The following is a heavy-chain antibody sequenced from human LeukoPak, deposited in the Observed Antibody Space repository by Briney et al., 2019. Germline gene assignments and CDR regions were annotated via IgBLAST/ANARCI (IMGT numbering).Heavy chain of an antibody. CDR1: GFTFSSYE. J-gene: IGHJ4*02. V-gene: IGHV3-48*03. Sequence: GGSLRLSCAASGFTFSSYEMNWVRQAPGKGLERVSYISSSGSTKYYADSVKGRFTISRDNAKNSLYLQMNSLRAEDTAVYYYASLSSGYSYGYGVYWGQGTLVTVSS. CDR2: ISSSGSTK. CDR3: ASLSSGYSYGYGVY. D-gene: IGHD5-18*01.